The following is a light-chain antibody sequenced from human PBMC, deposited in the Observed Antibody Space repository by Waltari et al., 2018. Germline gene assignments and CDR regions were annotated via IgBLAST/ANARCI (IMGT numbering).Light chain of an antibody. CDR3: KAWDSSTVV. J-gene: IGLJ1*01. Sequence: SYELTQPPSVSVSPGQTASITCSGDKLGDKYACWYQQKPGQSPVLVIYQDSKRPSGVPERFSGCKSGNAATLTIGGTQAMDEADYYCKAWDSSTVVFGTGTKVTVL. CDR1: KLGDKY. CDR2: QDS. V-gene: IGLV3-1*01.